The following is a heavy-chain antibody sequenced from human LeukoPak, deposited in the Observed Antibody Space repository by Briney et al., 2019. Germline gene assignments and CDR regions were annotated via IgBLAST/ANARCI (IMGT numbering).Heavy chain of an antibody. J-gene: IGHJ5*01. CDR3: TRAITYFYGSVTYDWFDS. CDR2: MKSDVST. CDR1: GFTFSSYW. Sequence: GGSLRLSCAASGFTFSSYWMHWVRQPPGRGLMWVARMKSDVSTTYADSVQGGFTISRDNAKNTVYLQMNSLRVDDTAIYYCTRAITYFYGSVTYDWFDSWGQGTRVTVSS. D-gene: IGHD3-10*01. V-gene: IGHV3-74*01.